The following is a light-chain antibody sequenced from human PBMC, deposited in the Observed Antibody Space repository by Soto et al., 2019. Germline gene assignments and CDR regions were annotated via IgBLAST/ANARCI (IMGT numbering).Light chain of an antibody. V-gene: IGKV3-20*01. CDR2: GAS. J-gene: IGKJ4*01. CDR1: QSVSINF. CDR3: QQYGTSPPLT. Sequence: IVLMQSPGTLSLSPGERATLSCRASQSVSINFLAWYQQKPGQAPRLLIDGASSRATGTPDRFSGSGSVTDFTLTVSRLEPEDFAVYYCQQYGTSPPLTFGGGTKVEIK.